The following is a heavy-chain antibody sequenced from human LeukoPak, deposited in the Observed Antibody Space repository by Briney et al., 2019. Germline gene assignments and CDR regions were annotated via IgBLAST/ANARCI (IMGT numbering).Heavy chain of an antibody. Sequence: PSEALSLTCTVSGGSISSGGYYWSWIRQPPGKGLEWIGYIYYSGSTNYNPSLKSRVTISVDTSKNQFSLKLSSVTAADTAVYYCARGPYSSSLDYWGQGTLVTVSS. V-gene: IGHV4-61*08. CDR1: GGSISSGGYY. J-gene: IGHJ4*02. CDR2: IYYSGST. D-gene: IGHD6-13*01. CDR3: ARGPYSSSLDY.